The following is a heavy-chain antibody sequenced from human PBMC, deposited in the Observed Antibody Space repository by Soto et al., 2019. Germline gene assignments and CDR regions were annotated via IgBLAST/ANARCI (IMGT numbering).Heavy chain of an antibody. J-gene: IGHJ6*02. D-gene: IGHD1-26*01. CDR2: IYHSGST. CDR3: ARGRGSYTYYYGMDV. Sequence: SETLSLTCAVSGGSISSSNWWSWVRQPPGKGLEWIGEIYHSGSTNYNPSLKSRVTISVDKSKNQFSLKLSSVTAADTAVYYCARGRGSYTYYYGMDVWGQGTTVNVSS. CDR1: GGSISSSNW. V-gene: IGHV4-4*02.